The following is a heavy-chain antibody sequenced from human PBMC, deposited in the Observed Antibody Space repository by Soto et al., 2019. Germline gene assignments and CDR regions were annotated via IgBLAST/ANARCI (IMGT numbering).Heavy chain of an antibody. Sequence: QVQLQESGPGLVKTSGTLSLTCAVSGGSISSSNWWRWVRQPPGKGLEWIGEIYHSGSTNYNPSLKSRVTISVDKSKNQFSLKLSSVTDADTAVYYCAREPSGDYDILTGYKTFDYWGQGTLVTVSS. CDR3: AREPSGDYDILTGYKTFDY. D-gene: IGHD3-9*01. CDR2: IYHSGST. V-gene: IGHV4-4*02. J-gene: IGHJ4*02. CDR1: GGSISSSNW.